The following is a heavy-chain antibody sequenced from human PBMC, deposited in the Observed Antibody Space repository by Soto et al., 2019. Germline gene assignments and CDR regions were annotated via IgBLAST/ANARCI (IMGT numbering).Heavy chain of an antibody. CDR1: GGSISSSSYY. V-gene: IGHV4-39*01. J-gene: IGHJ4*02. CDR3: ARHLEQQLVYFDY. Sequence: SETLSLTCTVSGGSISSSSYYWGWIRQPPGKGLEWIGSIYYSGSTYYNPSLKSRVTISVDTSKNQFSLKLSSVTAADTAVYYCARHLEQQLVYFDYWGQGTLVTVSS. D-gene: IGHD6-13*01. CDR2: IYYSGST.